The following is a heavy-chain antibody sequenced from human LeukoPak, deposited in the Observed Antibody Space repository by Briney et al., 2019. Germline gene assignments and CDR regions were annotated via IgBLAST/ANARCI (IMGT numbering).Heavy chain of an antibody. Sequence: PGGSLRLSCAASGFTFSSYAMSWVRQAPGKGLEWVSAISGSGGSTYYADSVKGRFTISRDNSKNTLYLQMNSLRAEDTAVYYCATSAYYYDSSGYYYPRDYWGQGTLVTVSS. CDR3: ATSAYYYDSSGYYYPRDY. D-gene: IGHD3-22*01. J-gene: IGHJ4*02. CDR2: ISGSGGST. CDR1: GFTFSSYA. V-gene: IGHV3-23*01.